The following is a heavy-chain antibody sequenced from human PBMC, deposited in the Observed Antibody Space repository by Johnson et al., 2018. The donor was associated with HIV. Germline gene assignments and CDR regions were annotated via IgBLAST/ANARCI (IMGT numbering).Heavy chain of an antibody. CDR1: GFTVSSNY. V-gene: IGHV3-66*01. Sequence: VQLVESGGGLVQPGGSLRLSCAASGFTVSSNYMSWVRQAPGKGLEWVSDIYSGGSTYYADSVKGRFTISRDNSKNTLYLQMNSLRAEDTAVYYCARDRIRISGLVTTLSPDAFDIWGQGTMVTVSS. J-gene: IGHJ3*02. CDR2: IYSGGST. D-gene: IGHD3/OR15-3a*01. CDR3: ARDRIRISGLVTTLSPDAFDI.